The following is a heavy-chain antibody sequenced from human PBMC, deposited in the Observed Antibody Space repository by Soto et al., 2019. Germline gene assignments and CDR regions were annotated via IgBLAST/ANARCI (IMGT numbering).Heavy chain of an antibody. Sequence: GASVKVSCKASGGTFSSYAISWVRQAPGQGLEWMGGIIPIFGTVNYAQKFQGRVTITADESTSTAYMELSSLRSEDTAVYYCARAYCSSTSCYIPSQPGYFDYWGQGTLVTVSS. CDR3: ARAYCSSTSCYIPSQPGYFDY. CDR1: GGTFSSYA. J-gene: IGHJ4*02. CDR2: IIPIFGTV. V-gene: IGHV1-69*13. D-gene: IGHD2-2*02.